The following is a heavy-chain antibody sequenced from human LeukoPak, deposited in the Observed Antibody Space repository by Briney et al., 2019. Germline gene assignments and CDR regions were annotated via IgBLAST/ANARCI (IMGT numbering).Heavy chain of an antibody. J-gene: IGHJ5*02. CDR3: ASGQMVRGVLNWFDP. CDR2: INPNSGGT. D-gene: IGHD3-10*01. CDR1: GYTFTGYY. Sequence: ASVKVSCKASGYTFTGYYMHWVRQAPGQGLEWMGWINPNSGGTNYAQKFQGRVTMTRDTSISTAYMELSSLRSEDTAVYYCASGQMVRGVLNWFDPWGQGTLVTVSS. V-gene: IGHV1-2*02.